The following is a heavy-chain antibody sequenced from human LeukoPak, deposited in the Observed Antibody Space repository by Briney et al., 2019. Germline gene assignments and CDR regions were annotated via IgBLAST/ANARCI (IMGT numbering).Heavy chain of an antibody. V-gene: IGHV3-23*01. D-gene: IGHD2-15*01. CDR3: AKYCSGGNCYSGLY. J-gene: IGHJ4*02. CDR1: GFTFSSYA. CDR2: FRSSGGST. Sequence: GESLRLSCAASGFTFSSYAMTWVRQAPGKGLEWVSTFRSSGGSTYYADSVKGRFTISRDSSTNTLFLQMNSLRAEDTAVYYCAKYCSGGNCYSGLYWGQGTLVTVSS.